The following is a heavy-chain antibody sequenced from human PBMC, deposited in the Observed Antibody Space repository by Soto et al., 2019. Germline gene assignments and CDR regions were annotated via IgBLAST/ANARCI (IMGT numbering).Heavy chain of an antibody. J-gene: IGHJ5*02. CDR2: ISSSSSTM. CDR1: GFTFRSYS. Sequence: GGSLRLSCAASGFTFRSYSMNWVRQAPGKGLEWVSYISSSSSTMYYADSVKGRFTISRDNAKNSLYLQMNSLRDEDTSVYYCATNYYDSSVSPTWGQGPLVTVSS. D-gene: IGHD3-22*01. V-gene: IGHV3-48*02. CDR3: ATNYYDSSVSPT.